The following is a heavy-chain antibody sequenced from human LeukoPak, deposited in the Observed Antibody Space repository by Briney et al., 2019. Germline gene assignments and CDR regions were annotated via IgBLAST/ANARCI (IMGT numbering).Heavy chain of an antibody. CDR1: GFTFSSYW. J-gene: IGHJ4*02. D-gene: IGHD5-12*01. V-gene: IGHV3-74*01. CDR3: AREGDGYDYGH. CDR2: MNSDGSST. Sequence: GGSLRLSCAATGFTFSSYWMHWVRQAPGKGLVWVSRMNSDGSSTSCADSVKGRFTISRDNAKNTLYLQMNSLRAEDTAVYYCAREGDGYDYGHWGQGTLVTVSS.